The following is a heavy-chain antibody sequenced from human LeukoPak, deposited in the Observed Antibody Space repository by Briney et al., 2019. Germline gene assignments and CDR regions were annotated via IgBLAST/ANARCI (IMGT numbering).Heavy chain of an antibody. Sequence: GESLKISCRTSGYTLTTFWIGWVRHMPGKGLEWMGGIYPGDSETRYSPSFQGHVTISADKSISTAYLQWSSLRASDTAMYYCARSDYGDFDGDAFDFWGQGTMVTVSS. CDR1: GYTLTTFW. CDR3: ARSDYGDFDGDAFDF. J-gene: IGHJ3*01. V-gene: IGHV5-51*01. CDR2: IYPGDSET. D-gene: IGHD4-17*01.